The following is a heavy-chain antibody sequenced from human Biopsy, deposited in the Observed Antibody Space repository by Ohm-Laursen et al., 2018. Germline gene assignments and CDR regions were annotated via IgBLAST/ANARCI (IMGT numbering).Heavy chain of an antibody. Sequence: SDTLSLTCSVSGGSLNNHYWSWIRQSPGKGLEWLAYIYSSGRTNYNPSLKSRIIVSVDTSKNQLSRKATSGTATDTAMYYCARHDRSGYWGLDYWGQGALVTVSA. CDR2: IYSSGRT. CDR1: GGSLNNHY. D-gene: IGHD3-22*01. CDR3: ARHDRSGYWGLDY. J-gene: IGHJ4*02. V-gene: IGHV4-4*08.